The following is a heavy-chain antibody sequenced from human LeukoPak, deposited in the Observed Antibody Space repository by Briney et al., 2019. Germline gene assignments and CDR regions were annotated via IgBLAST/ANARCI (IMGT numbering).Heavy chain of an antibody. V-gene: IGHV4-39*01. Sequence: TSSETLSLTCTVSGVSISSSSYYWGWIRQPPGKGLEWIGSIYYSGSTYYNPSLKSRVTISVDTSKNQFSLKLSSVTAADTAVYYCARGLGIGYYFDYWGQGTLVTVSS. CDR2: IYYSGST. D-gene: IGHD7-27*01. J-gene: IGHJ4*02. CDR3: ARGLGIGYYFDY. CDR1: GVSISSSSYY.